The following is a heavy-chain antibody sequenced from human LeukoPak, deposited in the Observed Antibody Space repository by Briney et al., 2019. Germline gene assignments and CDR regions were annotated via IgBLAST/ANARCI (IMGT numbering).Heavy chain of an antibody. D-gene: IGHD3-22*01. V-gene: IGHV4-59*11. CDR3: ARSSGYYQYYFDS. CDR2: ISYSGST. Sequence: PSETLSLTCTVSGGSITSHYWSWVRQPPGKGLEWIGHISYSGSTAYNPFLKSRVTISLDTSKNQFSLRLSSVTAADTAVYFCARSSGYYQYYFDSWGQGTLVTVSS. J-gene: IGHJ4*02. CDR1: GGSITSHY.